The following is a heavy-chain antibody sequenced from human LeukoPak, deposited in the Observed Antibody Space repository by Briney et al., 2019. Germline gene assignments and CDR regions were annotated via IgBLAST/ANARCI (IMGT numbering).Heavy chain of an antibody. CDR2: IYHNGST. CDR3: AREEFGTALFDL. D-gene: IGHD1-7*01. J-gene: IGHJ5*02. V-gene: IGHV4-39*07. Sequence: SETLSLTCSVSGASINSGAFFWGWIRQSPGMGLQWIASIYHNGSTYYTPSLKSRLTMSLDMSKNHFSLRLKSVTAADTAVYYCAREEFGTALFDLWGQGTLVTVSS. CDR1: GASINSGAFF.